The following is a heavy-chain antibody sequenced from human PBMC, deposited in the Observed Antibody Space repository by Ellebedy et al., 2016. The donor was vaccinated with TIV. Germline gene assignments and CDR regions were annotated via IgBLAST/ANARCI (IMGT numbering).Heavy chain of an antibody. V-gene: IGHV3-30-3*01. D-gene: IGHD1-26*01. CDR2: ISYTGGSQ. J-gene: IGHJ4*02. CDR1: GFTFSDHA. Sequence: GESLKISCAVSGFTFSDHAMHWVRQAPGKGLEWVGTISYTGGSQNYADSVKGRFTISRDNPKNTLYLQMNSLRAEDTAVYYCAGEVGSRQINSWGQGTQVTVFS. CDR3: AGEVGSRQINS.